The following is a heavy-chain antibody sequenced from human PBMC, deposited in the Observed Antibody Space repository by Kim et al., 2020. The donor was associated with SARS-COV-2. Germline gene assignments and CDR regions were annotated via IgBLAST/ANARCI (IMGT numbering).Heavy chain of an antibody. CDR3: TTVQEIAGDDDY. Sequence: GGSLRLSCAASGFTFSNAWMSWVRQAPGKGLEWVGRIKSKTDGGTTDYAAPVKGRFTIARDDSKNTLYLQMNSLKTEDTAVYYCTTVQEIAGDDDYWGQGTLVTVSS. CDR1: GFTFSNAW. D-gene: IGHD7-27*01. J-gene: IGHJ4*02. CDR2: IKSKTDGGTT. V-gene: IGHV3-15*01.